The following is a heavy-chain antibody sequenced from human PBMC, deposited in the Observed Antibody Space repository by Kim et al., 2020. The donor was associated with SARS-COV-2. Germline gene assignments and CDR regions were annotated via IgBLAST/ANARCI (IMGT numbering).Heavy chain of an antibody. V-gene: IGHV3-30-3*01. J-gene: IGHJ4*02. D-gene: IGHD6-13*01. CDR3: ARATMAGFSQLVQFDLDY. CDR1: GFTFSSYA. Sequence: GGSLRLSCAASGFTFSSYAMHWVRQAPGKGLEWVAVISYDGSNKYYAYSVKGRFTISRDNSKNTLYLQMNSLRAEDTAVYYCARATMAGFSQLVQFDLDYWGQGTLVTVSS. CDR2: ISYDGSNK.